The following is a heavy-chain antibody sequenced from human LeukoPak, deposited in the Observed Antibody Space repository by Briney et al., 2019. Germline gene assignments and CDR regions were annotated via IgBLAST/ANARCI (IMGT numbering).Heavy chain of an antibody. CDR1: GFTFSSYW. V-gene: IGHV3-7*01. Sequence: GGSLRLSCAASGFTFSSYWMCWVRQAPGKGLEWVASIKQDGSEKKYVDSVKGRFTISGDNAKNSVYLQMNSLRAEDTAVYYCAKLARSDDFDIWGQGTMVTVSS. CDR3: AKLARSDDFDI. CDR2: IKQDGSEK. J-gene: IGHJ3*02.